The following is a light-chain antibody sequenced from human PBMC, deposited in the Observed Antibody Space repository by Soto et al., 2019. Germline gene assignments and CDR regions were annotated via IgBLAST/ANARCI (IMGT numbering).Light chain of an antibody. V-gene: IGKV3-20*01. CDR3: QQYGSSPSLT. CDR2: GAS. CDR1: QGIGDT. J-gene: IGKJ4*01. Sequence: EIVMRQSPATLSVSPGEGATLSCRASQGIGDTIAWYQQKPGQAPRLLIYGASSRATGIPDRFSGSGSGTDFTLTISRLEPEDFAVYYCQQYGSSPSLTFGGGTKVDNK.